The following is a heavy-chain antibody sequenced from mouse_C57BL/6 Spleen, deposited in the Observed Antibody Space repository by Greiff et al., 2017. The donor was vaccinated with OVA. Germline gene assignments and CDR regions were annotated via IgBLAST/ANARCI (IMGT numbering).Heavy chain of an antibody. Sequence: QVQLQQSGAELVRPGTSVKVSCKASGYAFTNYLIEWVKQRPGQGLEWIGVINPGSGGTNYNEKFKGKATLTADKSSSTAYMQLSSLTSEDSAVYFCARADYDYDGAYWGQGTLVTVSA. D-gene: IGHD2-4*01. CDR3: ARADYDYDGAY. J-gene: IGHJ3*01. CDR1: GYAFTNYL. CDR2: INPGSGGT. V-gene: IGHV1-54*01.